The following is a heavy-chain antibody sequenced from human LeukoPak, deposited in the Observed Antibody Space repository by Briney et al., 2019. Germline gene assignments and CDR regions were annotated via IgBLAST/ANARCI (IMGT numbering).Heavy chain of an antibody. CDR2: INPNGGVT. D-gene: IGHD5-24*01. V-gene: IGHV1-2*02. CDR3: ARDGGDGYNFYY. CDR1: GYTFSGYY. J-gene: IGHJ4*02. Sequence: ASVKVSCKASGYTFSGYYMHWLRQAPGQGLEWMGWINPNGGVTNYAQKFQGRVTMTRDTSISTAYMELSRLRSDDTAVYYCARDGGDGYNFYYWGQGTLSPSPQ.